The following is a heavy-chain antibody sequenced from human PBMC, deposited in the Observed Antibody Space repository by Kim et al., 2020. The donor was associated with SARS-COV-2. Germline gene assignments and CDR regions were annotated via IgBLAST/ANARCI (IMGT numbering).Heavy chain of an antibody. V-gene: IGHV1-69*01. Sequence: TANYGQKVQGRVTITADESTSTAYMELGSLRYEDAAVYYCARDTEYYFDYWGQGTLVTVSS. D-gene: IGHD4-4*01. J-gene: IGHJ4*02. CDR2: TA. CDR3: ARDTEYYFDY.